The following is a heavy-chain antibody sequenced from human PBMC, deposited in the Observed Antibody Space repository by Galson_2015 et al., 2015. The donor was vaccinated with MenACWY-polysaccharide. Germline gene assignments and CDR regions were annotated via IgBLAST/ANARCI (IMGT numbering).Heavy chain of an antibody. D-gene: IGHD3-3*01. CDR1: GFIFINYA. CDR3: AKAGFGQNVGWFDP. CDR2: VTGSGSST. Sequence: SLRLSCAASGFIFINYAMSWVRQAPGKGLEWVSTVTGSGSSTYYADSVKGRFTISRDSSKNTLYLQMNSLRAEDTAVYYCAKAGFGQNVGWFDPWGQGTLVTVSS. V-gene: IGHV3-23*01. J-gene: IGHJ5*02.